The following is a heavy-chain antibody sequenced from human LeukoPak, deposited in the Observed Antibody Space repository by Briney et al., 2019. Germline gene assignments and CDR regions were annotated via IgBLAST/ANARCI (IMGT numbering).Heavy chain of an antibody. CDR3: ARDGGRDGSSAHFDY. J-gene: IGHJ4*02. Sequence: GGSLRLSCAASGFTFSSYSINWVRQAPGKGLEWLASISTRSSYIYYADSVKGRFTISRDNANNSLFLQMNSLRAEDTAVYYCARDGGRDGSSAHFDYWGQGTLVTVSS. D-gene: IGHD5-24*01. CDR2: ISTRSSYI. CDR1: GFTFSSYS. V-gene: IGHV3-21*01.